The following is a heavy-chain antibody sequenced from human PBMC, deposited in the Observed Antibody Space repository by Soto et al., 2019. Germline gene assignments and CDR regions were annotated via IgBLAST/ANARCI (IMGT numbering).Heavy chain of an antibody. CDR3: ARAYEPEYSSDIFFDY. V-gene: IGHV3-53*01. Sequence: GGSLRLSCAASGLTVSSSYMSWVRQAPGKGLQWVSVIYSAGSTYYAYSVKGRFTISRDISTNKVYLQLSSLTDEATAAYFCARAYEPEYSSDIFFDYWGQGALVTVSS. J-gene: IGHJ4*02. D-gene: IGHD5-18*01. CDR2: IYSAGST. CDR1: GLTVSSSY.